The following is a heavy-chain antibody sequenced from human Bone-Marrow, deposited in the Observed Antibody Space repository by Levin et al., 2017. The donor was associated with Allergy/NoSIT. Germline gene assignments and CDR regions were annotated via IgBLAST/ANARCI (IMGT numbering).Heavy chain of an antibody. CDR3: ARGRYDYSDLDYFDF. D-gene: IGHD3-16*01. CDR1: GASITSGPYS. Sequence: SETLSLTCSVSGASITSGPYSWSWIRLAPGKGLEWIGYVYHSGTTSYYNPSLKSRLTISLHRAKNQVSLQMTSVTVADTAVYYCARGRYDYSDLDYFDFWGQGILVAVSS. CDR2: VYHSGTTS. V-gene: IGHV4-30-2*01. J-gene: IGHJ4*02.